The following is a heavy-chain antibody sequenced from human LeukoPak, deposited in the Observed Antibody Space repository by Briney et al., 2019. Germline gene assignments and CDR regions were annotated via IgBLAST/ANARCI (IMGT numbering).Heavy chain of an antibody. Sequence: GGSLRLSCAASGFTFSTYWLHCVRQAPGKGLVWVSRITSDGSVTIYGDGSGTTYADSVKGRFTISRDNAKNTLYLQMDSLRAEDTAVYSCSREADSSDWYGPDYWGQGTLVTVSA. D-gene: IGHD6-13*01. V-gene: IGHV3-74*01. CDR1: GFTFSTYW. J-gene: IGHJ4*02. CDR2: ITSDGSVTIYGDGSGT. CDR3: SREADSSDWYGPDY.